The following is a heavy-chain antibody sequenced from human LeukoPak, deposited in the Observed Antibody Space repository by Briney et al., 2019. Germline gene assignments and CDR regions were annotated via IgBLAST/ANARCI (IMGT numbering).Heavy chain of an antibody. CDR3: ARGFIHYYDSSGYCDY. Sequence: PSETLSLTCTVSGGSVSSGSYYWSWIRQPPGKGLEWIGYIYYSGSTNYNPSLKSRVTISVDTSKNQFSLKLSSVTAADTAVYYCARGFIHYYDSSGYCDYWGQGTLVTVSS. J-gene: IGHJ4*02. V-gene: IGHV4-61*01. D-gene: IGHD3-22*01. CDR1: GGSVSSGSYY. CDR2: IYYSGST.